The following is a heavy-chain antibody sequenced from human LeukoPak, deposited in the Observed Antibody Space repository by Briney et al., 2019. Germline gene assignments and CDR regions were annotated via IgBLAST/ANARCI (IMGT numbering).Heavy chain of an antibody. V-gene: IGHV4-34*01. CDR1: GGSFSGYY. J-gene: IGHJ5*02. CDR3: ARDLTSFYGSGSYPQWFDP. CDR2: INHSGST. Sequence: SETLSLTCAVYGGSFSGYYWSWIRQPPGKGLEWIGEINHSGSTNYNPSLKSRVTISVDTSKNQFSLKLSSVTAADTAVYYCARDLTSFYGSGSYPQWFDPWGQGTLVTVSS. D-gene: IGHD3-10*01.